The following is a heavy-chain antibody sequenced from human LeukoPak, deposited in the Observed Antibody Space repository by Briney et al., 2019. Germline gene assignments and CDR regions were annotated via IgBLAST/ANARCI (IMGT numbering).Heavy chain of an antibody. CDR3: ARIRARVRGVPDY. J-gene: IGHJ4*02. V-gene: IGHV3-30*03. CDR2: ISYDGSNK. D-gene: IGHD3-10*01. CDR1: GFTFSSYG. Sequence: GGSLRLSCAASGFTFSSYGMHWVRQAPGKGLEWVAVISYDGSNKYYADSVKGRFTISRDNSKNTLYLQMNSLRAEDTAVYYCARIRARVRGVPDYWGQGTLVTVSS.